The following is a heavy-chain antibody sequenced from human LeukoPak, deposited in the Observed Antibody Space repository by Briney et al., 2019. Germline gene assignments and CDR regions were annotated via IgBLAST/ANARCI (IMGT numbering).Heavy chain of an antibody. Sequence: GGSLRLSCRVSGLFFSDYSMNWVRQAPGKGLEWVSSISRSSTYIFYADSVKGRFTISRDDAKNSLYLQMDSLRVEDTAVYYCARGPTSLPRIYVEPSGYKKILDQDAFDIWGQGTMVIVSS. CDR1: GLFFSDYS. CDR3: ARGPTSLPRIYVEPSGYKKILDQDAFDI. D-gene: IGHD3-22*01. J-gene: IGHJ3*02. CDR2: ISRSSTYI. V-gene: IGHV3-21*01.